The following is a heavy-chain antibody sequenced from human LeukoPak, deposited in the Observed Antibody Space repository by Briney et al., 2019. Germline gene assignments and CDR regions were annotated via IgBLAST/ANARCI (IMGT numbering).Heavy chain of an antibody. Sequence: SETLSLTCVVSGFSISSGYYWGWIRQPPGKGLEWIENIHPSWTMFHNSSLNSRVTMYIDTSKNQFSLKLSAVTAANTGVYYCAGAAEKRVVYWGQGTLVTVSS. D-gene: IGHD5/OR15-5a*01. CDR3: AGAAEKRVVY. V-gene: IGHV4-38-2*01. CDR1: GFSISSGYY. CDR2: IHPSWTM. J-gene: IGHJ4*02.